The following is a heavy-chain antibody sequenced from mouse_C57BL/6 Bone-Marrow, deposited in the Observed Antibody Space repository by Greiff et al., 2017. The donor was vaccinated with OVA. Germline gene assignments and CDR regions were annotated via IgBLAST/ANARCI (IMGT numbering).Heavy chain of an antibody. J-gene: IGHJ2*01. CDR2: ISDGGSYT. D-gene: IGHD3-3*01. V-gene: IGHV5-4*03. Sequence: EVKLVESGGGLVKPGGSLKLSCAASGFTFSSYAMSWVRQTPEKRLGWVATISDGGSYTYYPDNVKGRFTISRDNAKNNLYLQMSHLKSEDAAMYYCAREGGDYWGQGTTLTVSS. CDR1: GFTFSSYA. CDR3: AREGGDY.